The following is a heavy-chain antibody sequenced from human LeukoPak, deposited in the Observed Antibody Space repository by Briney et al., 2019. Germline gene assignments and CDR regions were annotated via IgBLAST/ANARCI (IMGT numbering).Heavy chain of an antibody. CDR3: TRLLSP. Sequence: GGSLRLSCANVGFKFSNYWMSWIRQSPGKGLEWVAIIKQDGSEKYYVDSVKGRFTISRDNAKSSLYLQMNNLRAEDTALYYCTRLLSPWGQGTMVTVSS. CDR2: IKQDGSEK. V-gene: IGHV3-7*01. J-gene: IGHJ3*01. CDR1: GFKFSNYW.